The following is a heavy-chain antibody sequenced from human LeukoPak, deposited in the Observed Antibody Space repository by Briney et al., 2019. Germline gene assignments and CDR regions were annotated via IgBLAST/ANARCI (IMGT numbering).Heavy chain of an antibody. CDR2: ISSSSSYM. D-gene: IGHD4-17*01. CDR3: ARETYGDYGWYFDL. CDR1: GFTFSSYS. Sequence: VGSLRLSCAASGFTFSSYSMNWVRQAPGKGLEWVSSISSSSSYMYYADSVKGRFTISRDNAKNSLYLQMNSLRAEDTAVYYCARETYGDYGWYFDLWGRGTLVTVSS. J-gene: IGHJ2*01. V-gene: IGHV3-21*01.